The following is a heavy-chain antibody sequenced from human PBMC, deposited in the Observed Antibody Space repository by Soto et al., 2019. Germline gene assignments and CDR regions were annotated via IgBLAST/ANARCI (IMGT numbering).Heavy chain of an antibody. CDR3: ASLPSRHLVDY. CDR2: IYHSGST. J-gene: IGHJ4*02. V-gene: IGHV4-38-2*01. D-gene: IGHD3-3*02. Sequence: SETLSLTCAVSGYSISSGYYWGWIRQPPGKGLEWIGSIYHSGSTYYNPSLKSRVTISVDTSKNQFSLKLSSVTAADTAVYYCASLPSRHLVDYWGQGSLVIVSS. CDR1: GYSISSGYY.